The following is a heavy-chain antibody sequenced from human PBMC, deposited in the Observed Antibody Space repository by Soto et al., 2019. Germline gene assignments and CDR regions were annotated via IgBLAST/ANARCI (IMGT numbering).Heavy chain of an antibody. CDR1: GFTFSDYI. CDR3: ARVDMLSASLIIHAFDI. J-gene: IGHJ3*02. V-gene: IGHV3-33*01. Sequence: PGGSLRLSCAASGFTFSDYIMHWVRQAPGKGLEWVAVIWSNGGNEHYGDPVEGRFTISRGNFKNTVYLQMDSLRVEDTAVFYCARVDMLSASLIIHAFDIWGQGTMVTVSS. CDR2: IWSNGGNE. D-gene: IGHD3-10*02.